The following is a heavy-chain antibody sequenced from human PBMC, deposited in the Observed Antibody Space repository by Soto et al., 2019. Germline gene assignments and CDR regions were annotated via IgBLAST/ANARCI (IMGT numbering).Heavy chain of an antibody. J-gene: IGHJ4*01. D-gene: IGHD1-26*01. CDR3: ARDDEHGSNCDLAY. Sequence: PSETLSLTCTVSSASVCSRDYYWAWIRQPPVKGLEWIGNIYYSGSTYYIPSLNGRVTISIDTSKNQFSLKLSSVTAVYTAVYDCARDDEHGSNCDLAYWGHGALVTLSS. V-gene: IGHV4-39*02. CDR1: SASVCSRDYY. CDR2: IYYSGST.